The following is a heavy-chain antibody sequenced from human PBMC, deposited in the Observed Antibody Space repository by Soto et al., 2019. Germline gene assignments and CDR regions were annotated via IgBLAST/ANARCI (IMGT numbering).Heavy chain of an antibody. CDR2: IYYSGST. D-gene: IGHD3-3*01. Sequence: SETLPLTCTVSGGTISSGGYYWSRIRQHPGKGLEWIGYIYYSGSTYYNPSLKSRVTISVDTSKNQFSLKLSSVTAADTAVYYCARGAELRFLEWLSDAFDIWGQGTMVTVSS. CDR3: ARGAELRFLEWLSDAFDI. CDR1: GGTISSGGYY. V-gene: IGHV4-31*03. J-gene: IGHJ3*02.